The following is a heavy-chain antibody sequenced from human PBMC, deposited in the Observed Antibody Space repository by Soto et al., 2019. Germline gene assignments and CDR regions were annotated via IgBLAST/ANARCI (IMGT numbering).Heavy chain of an antibody. CDR3: AREGYSSSYYYYYGMDV. Sequence: QVQLQESGPGLVKPSETLSLTCTVSGGSISSYYWSWIRQPPGKGLEWLGYIYYSGSTNYNPSLMSRVTISVDTSKNHFSLKQSSVTAADTAVYYCAREGYSSSYYYYYGMDVWGQGTTVTVSS. CDR2: IYYSGST. V-gene: IGHV4-59*01. D-gene: IGHD6-6*01. J-gene: IGHJ6*02. CDR1: GGSISSYY.